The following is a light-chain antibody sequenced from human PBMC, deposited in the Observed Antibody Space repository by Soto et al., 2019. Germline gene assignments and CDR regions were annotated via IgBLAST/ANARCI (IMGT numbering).Light chain of an antibody. CDR1: QGISHY. CDR3: QRYNSAPRT. Sequence: EIQMTQSPSSLSASVGDRVTITCRASQGISHYLAWYQQKPGKPPTLLMYGASTLQAGVPSRFSGSGSGTDFTLIINSLHPEDVAVYYCQRYNSAPRTFVQGTKVEIK. V-gene: IGKV1-27*01. J-gene: IGKJ1*01. CDR2: GAS.